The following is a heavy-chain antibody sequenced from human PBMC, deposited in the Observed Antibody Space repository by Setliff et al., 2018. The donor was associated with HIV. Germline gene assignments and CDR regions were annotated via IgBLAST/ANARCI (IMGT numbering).Heavy chain of an antibody. CDR2: ISRSNSYI. CDR1: GFPVSYYI. CDR3: ARATAAWDDAFDI. V-gene: IGHV3-21*01. Sequence: GGSLRLSCAASGFPVSYYIMNWVRQAPGKGLEWVSFISRSNSYIYYADSVKGRFTISRDNAKNSLYLQMNSLRAEDTAVFYCARATAAWDDAFDIWGQGTMVTVSS. D-gene: IGHD6-13*01. J-gene: IGHJ3*02.